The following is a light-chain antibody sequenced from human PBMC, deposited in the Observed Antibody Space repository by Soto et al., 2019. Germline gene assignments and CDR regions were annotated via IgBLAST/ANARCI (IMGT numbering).Light chain of an antibody. CDR3: MQALQTQRT. CDR2: LGS. J-gene: IGKJ2*01. Sequence: DIVMTQSPLSLPVTPGEPASISCRSSQSLLHSNGYNYLDWYLQKPGQSPQLLIYLGSNRCSGVPDRFSGSGSGTDFTLKISRVEAEDVGVYYCMQALQTQRTFGQGTKLEIK. CDR1: QSLLHSNGYNY. V-gene: IGKV2-28*01.